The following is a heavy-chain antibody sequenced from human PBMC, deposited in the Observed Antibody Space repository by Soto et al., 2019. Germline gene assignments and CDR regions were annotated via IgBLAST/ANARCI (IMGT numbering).Heavy chain of an antibody. V-gene: IGHV3-48*02. CDR3: ARDRTSTMTTYYDY. J-gene: IGHJ4*02. Sequence: GGSLRLSCAASGFTFSSYSMKWVRQAPGKGLEWVSYISSSSSTIYYADSVKGRFTISRDNAKNSLYLQMNSLRDEDTAVYYCARDRTSTMTTYYDYWGQGTLVTVSS. CDR2: ISSSSSTI. D-gene: IGHD4-4*01. CDR1: GFTFSSYS.